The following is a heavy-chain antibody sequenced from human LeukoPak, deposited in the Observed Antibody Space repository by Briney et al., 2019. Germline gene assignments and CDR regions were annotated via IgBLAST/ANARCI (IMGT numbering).Heavy chain of an antibody. Sequence: SETLSLTCTVSGGSISSSSYYWGWIRPPPGKGRGWIGSIYYSGSTYYNPSLKSRVTISVDTSKNQFSLKLSSVTAADTAVYYCARRVSGYVRHVFDYWGQGTLVTVSS. CDR1: GGSISSSSYY. CDR3: ARRVSGYVRHVFDY. D-gene: IGHD5-12*01. CDR2: IYYSGST. V-gene: IGHV4-39*01. J-gene: IGHJ4*02.